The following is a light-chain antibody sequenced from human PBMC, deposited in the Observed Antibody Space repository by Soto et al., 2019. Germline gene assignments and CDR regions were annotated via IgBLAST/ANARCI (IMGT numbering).Light chain of an antibody. CDR1: QSVRSY. Sequence: EIVMTQSPATLSVSLGERATLSCRASQSVRSYLAWYQQKPGQAPRLLIFGASSRAPGIPDRFSGSGSGTDFTLTISRLEPEDFAVYYCQQYGSSPFTFGPGTKVDIK. V-gene: IGKV3-20*01. CDR3: QQYGSSPFT. CDR2: GAS. J-gene: IGKJ3*01.